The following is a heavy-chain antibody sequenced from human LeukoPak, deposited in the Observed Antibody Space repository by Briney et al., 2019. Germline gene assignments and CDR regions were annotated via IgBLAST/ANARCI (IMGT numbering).Heavy chain of an antibody. CDR2: IWYDGSNK. CDR1: GFTFSSYG. D-gene: IGHD2-2*01. CDR3: ARAPLVPAALYYFDY. J-gene: IGHJ4*02. Sequence: GRSLRLSCAASGFTFSSYGMHWVRQAPGKGLEWVAVIWYDGSNKYYADSVKGRFTISRDNSKNTLYLQMNSLRAEDTAVCYCARAPLVPAALYYFDYWGQGTLVTVSS. V-gene: IGHV3-33*01.